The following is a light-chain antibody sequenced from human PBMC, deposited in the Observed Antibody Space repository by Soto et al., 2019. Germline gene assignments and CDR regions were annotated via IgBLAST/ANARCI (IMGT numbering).Light chain of an antibody. J-gene: IGKJ5*01. CDR3: EELAPLPCG. CDR2: EAS. V-gene: IGKV1-9*01. CDR1: QSIRSL. Sequence: RCTMSFLASQSIRSLLAWYQQKPGKAPKLMIYEASTLQSGVPSRFSVSGSGTEFTLTIGRLLPEDLATYHSEELAPLPCGIGHGTRPEIK.